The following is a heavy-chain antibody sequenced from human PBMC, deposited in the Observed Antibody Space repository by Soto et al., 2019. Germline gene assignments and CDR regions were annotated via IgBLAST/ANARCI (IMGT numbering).Heavy chain of an antibody. CDR3: ATRSYYYFDY. Sequence: VQLVESGGGVVQPGRSLRLSCAASGFTFSSYGMHWVRQAPGKGLEWVALMSYDGSNKYYADSVKGRFTISRDNSKNTLYLQMNSLRGEDTAVYYCATRSYYYFDYWGQGTLVTVSS. V-gene: IGHV3-30*03. CDR1: GFTFSSYG. D-gene: IGHD1-26*01. J-gene: IGHJ4*02. CDR2: MSYDGSNK.